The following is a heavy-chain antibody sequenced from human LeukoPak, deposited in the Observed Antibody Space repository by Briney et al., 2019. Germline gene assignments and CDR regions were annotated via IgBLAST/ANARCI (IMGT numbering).Heavy chain of an antibody. J-gene: IGHJ6*03. V-gene: IGHV4-34*01. Sequence: SETLSLTCAVSGGSFNGYYWSWIRQSPGKGLEWIGEINHSGSTNYNPSLKSRVTISGDTSKNQFSLKLNSVTAADTAVYYCARGFRYYDSGAYYGGFYYYYMDVWGNGTTVTVSS. CDR2: INHSGST. CDR1: GGSFNGYY. CDR3: ARGFRYYDSGAYYGGFYYYYMDV. D-gene: IGHD3-22*01.